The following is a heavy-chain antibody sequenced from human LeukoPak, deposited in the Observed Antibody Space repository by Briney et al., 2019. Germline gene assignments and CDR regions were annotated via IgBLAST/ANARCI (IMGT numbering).Heavy chain of an antibody. CDR2: ISSNGGST. D-gene: IGHD2-15*01. Sequence: PGGSLRLSCAASGFTFSSYAMHWVRQAPGKGLEYVSAISSNGGSTYYVNSVKGRFTISRDNSKNTLYLQMGSLRAEDMAVYYCARGPNIYCSGGSCYSRGAFDIWGQGTMVTVSS. CDR1: GFTFSSYA. CDR3: ARGPNIYCSGGSCYSRGAFDI. V-gene: IGHV3-64*01. J-gene: IGHJ3*02.